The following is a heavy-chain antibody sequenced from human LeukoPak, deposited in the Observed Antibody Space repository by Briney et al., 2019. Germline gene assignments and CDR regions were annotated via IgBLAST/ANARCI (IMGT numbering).Heavy chain of an antibody. V-gene: IGHV3-30*04. Sequence: GGSLRLSCAASGFTFSSYAMHWVRQAPGKGLEGVTVISYDGSNKYYADSVKGGFTVSRDNSKNPLYLQMNSLRAEDTAVYYCARASSSWSFDYWGQRTLVTVS. CDR1: GFTFSSYA. D-gene: IGHD6-13*01. CDR3: ARASSSWSFDY. CDR2: ISYDGSNK. J-gene: IGHJ4*02.